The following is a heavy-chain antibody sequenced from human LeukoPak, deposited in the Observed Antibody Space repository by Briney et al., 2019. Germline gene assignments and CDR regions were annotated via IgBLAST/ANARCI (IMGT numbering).Heavy chain of an antibody. J-gene: IGHJ3*02. CDR3: ARGGSLDAFDI. CDR1: GGSFSSDA. CDR2: IIPILGIA. Sequence: SVKVSCKASGGSFSSDAISWVRQAPGQGLEWMGRIIPILGIANYAQKFQGRVTITADKSTSTAYMELSSLRSEDTAVYYCARGGSLDAFDIWGQGTMVTVSS. V-gene: IGHV1-69*04.